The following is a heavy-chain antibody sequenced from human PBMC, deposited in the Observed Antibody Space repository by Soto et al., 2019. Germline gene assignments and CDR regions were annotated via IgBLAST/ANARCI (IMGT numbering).Heavy chain of an antibody. Sequence: EVQLVESGGGLVQPGGSLRLSCAASGFTFSSYSMNWVRQAPGKGLEWVSYISSSSSTIYYADSVKGRFTISRDNAKNSLYLQMNSLRAEDTAVYYCARDIYSNYNRFDPWGQGTLVTVSS. CDR1: GFTFSSYS. CDR2: ISSSSSTI. J-gene: IGHJ5*02. CDR3: ARDIYSNYNRFDP. D-gene: IGHD4-4*01. V-gene: IGHV3-48*01.